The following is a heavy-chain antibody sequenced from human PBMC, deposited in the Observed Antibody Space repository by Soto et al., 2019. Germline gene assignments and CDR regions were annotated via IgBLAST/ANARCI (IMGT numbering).Heavy chain of an antibody. J-gene: IGHJ5*02. Sequence: ASVKVSCKASGYTFTSYDIRWVRQATGQGLEWMGWMNPNSGNTGYAQKFQGRVTMTRNTSISTAYMELSSLRSEDTAVYYCARNYDFWSGYYRAYNWFDPWGQGTLVTVSS. CDR1: GYTFTSYD. CDR2: MNPNSGNT. CDR3: ARNYDFWSGYYRAYNWFDP. V-gene: IGHV1-8*01. D-gene: IGHD3-3*01.